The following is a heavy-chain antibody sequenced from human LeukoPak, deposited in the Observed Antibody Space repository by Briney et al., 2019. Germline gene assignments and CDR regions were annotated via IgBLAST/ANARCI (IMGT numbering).Heavy chain of an antibody. Sequence: ASVKVSCKASGYTFTGYYMHWVRQAPGQGLEWMGWINPNSGGTNYAQKFQGRVTMTRDTSISTAYMELSRLRSDDTAVYYCARDRTTRWELLPYWYFDLWGRGTLVTVSS. CDR1: GYTFTGYY. J-gene: IGHJ2*01. CDR3: ARDRTTRWELLPYWYFDL. V-gene: IGHV1-2*02. D-gene: IGHD1-26*01. CDR2: INPNSGGT.